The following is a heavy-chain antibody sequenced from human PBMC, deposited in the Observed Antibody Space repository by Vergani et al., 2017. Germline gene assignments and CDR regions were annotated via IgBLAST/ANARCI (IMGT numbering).Heavy chain of an antibody. CDR2: IWSDGSKK. CDR1: GLTFSNYA. D-gene: IGHD2-2*02. V-gene: IGHV3-33*06. J-gene: IGHJ4*02. CDR3: AKETQDDTVEAPAAIQGTFDN. Sequence: QVQLVESGGGVVQPGRSLRHSCAASGLTFSNYAMHWVRQAPGKGLEWVAVIWSDGSKKYYGDSVRGRFTISRDNSKNTLYLQMNSLRAEDTAVYYCAKETQDDTVEAPAAIQGTFDNWGQGTLVTVSS.